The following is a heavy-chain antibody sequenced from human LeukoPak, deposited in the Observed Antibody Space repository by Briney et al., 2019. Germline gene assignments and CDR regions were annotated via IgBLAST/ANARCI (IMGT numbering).Heavy chain of an antibody. J-gene: IGHJ4*02. D-gene: IGHD2-2*01. CDR1: GFTFSSYG. CDR3: AKDVTTSKPAHFDY. CDR2: IRYDGSNK. Sequence: GGSLRLSCAASGFTFSSYGMHWVRQAPGKGLEWVAFIRYDGSNKYYADSVKGRFTISRDNSKNTLYLQMNSLRAEDTAVYYCAKDVTTSKPAHFDYWGQGTLVTVSS. V-gene: IGHV3-30*02.